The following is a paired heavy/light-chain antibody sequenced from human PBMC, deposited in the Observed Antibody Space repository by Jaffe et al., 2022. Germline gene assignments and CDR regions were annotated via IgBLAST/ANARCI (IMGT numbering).Heavy chain of an antibody. J-gene: IGHJ4*01. CDR1: GFIFSDYN. CDR2: ISSGHSI. V-gene: IGHV3-21*02. CDR3: TKDAWVAAHFFDH. Sequence: EVQLVESGGGLVKPGGSLRLSCAASGFIFSDYNMNWVRQAPGKGLEWVSSISSGHSIYYADSVQGRFTISRDNAKNSLYLQMNDLRDDDSALYYCTKDAWVAAHFFDHWGQGSLVTVSS. D-gene: IGHD6-19*01.
Light chain of an antibody. V-gene: IGKV3-11*01. CDR3: HQRSTWPPKDI. Sequence: EIVLTQSPATLSLSPGERATLSCRANQSVSNFLAWYRQKPGQSPRLLIYDTSNRATGIPSRFSGSGSGTDFTLTISSLEPEDFAIYYCHQRSTWPPKDIFGRGTRLDIK. CDR2: DTS. J-gene: IGKJ2*01. CDR1: QSVSNF.